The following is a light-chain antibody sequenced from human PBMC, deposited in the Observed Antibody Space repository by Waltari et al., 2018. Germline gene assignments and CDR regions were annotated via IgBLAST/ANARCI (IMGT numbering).Light chain of an antibody. Sequence: QSVLTQPPSASGTPGQRVTITCSGRSPNIGSNYVYWYQHLPGTAPNLLIYRNTQRPSGVPDRFSGSKSGTSASLAISGLRSEDEADYYCAAWDDSLSAPYVFGTGTKVTVL. V-gene: IGLV1-47*01. J-gene: IGLJ1*01. CDR2: RNT. CDR3: AAWDDSLSAPYV. CDR1: SPNIGSNY.